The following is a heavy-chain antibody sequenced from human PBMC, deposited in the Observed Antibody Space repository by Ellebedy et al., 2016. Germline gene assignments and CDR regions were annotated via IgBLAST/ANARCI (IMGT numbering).Heavy chain of an antibody. V-gene: IGHV3-11*01. CDR1: GFSFSDYY. Sequence: GGSLRLXXAASGFSFSDYYMSWTRQAPGKGLEWISYIRSSGSTIYYADSVKGRFTISRDNTKNSLYLQMNSLRAEDTAVYYCARERREYYYYYYIDVWGKGTTVTVSS. J-gene: IGHJ6*03. CDR2: IRSSGSTI. CDR3: ARERREYYYYYYIDV.